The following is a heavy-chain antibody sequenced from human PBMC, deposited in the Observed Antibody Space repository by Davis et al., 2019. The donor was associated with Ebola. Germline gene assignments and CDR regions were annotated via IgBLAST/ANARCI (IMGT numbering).Heavy chain of an antibody. Sequence: ASVKVSCKASGYTFPTYAINWVRQAPGQGLEWMGWINTKTGHPTYAQGFAGRFVFSMDTSVNTAYLQISFHQGPIGLPPGALLQEHLWG. J-gene: IGHJ6*01. V-gene: IGHV7-4-1*02. D-gene: IGHD1-26*01. CDR2: INTKTGHP. CDR1: GYTFPTYA. CDR3: LLQEHL.